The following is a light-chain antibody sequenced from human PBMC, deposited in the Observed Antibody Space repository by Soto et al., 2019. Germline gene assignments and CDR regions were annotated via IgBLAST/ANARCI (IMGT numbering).Light chain of an antibody. CDR3: QQYDSWWT. Sequence: DIEMTQSPSTLSASAGDTVTITCRASQSISTFLAWYQQKPGKAPKLLIFDASSLKSGAPSRFSGSGSGTEFTLTISSLQPDDFATYYCQQYDSWWTFGQGTKVDI. CDR2: DAS. CDR1: QSISTF. V-gene: IGKV1-5*01. J-gene: IGKJ1*01.